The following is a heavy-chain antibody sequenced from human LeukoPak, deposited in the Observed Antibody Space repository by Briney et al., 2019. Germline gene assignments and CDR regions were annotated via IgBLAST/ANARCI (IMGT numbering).Heavy chain of an antibody. CDR1: GFTFSSYS. D-gene: IGHD3-16*01. J-gene: IGHJ1*01. V-gene: IGHV4-59*12. CDR2: IFYSGHT. Sequence: GSLRLSCAASGFTFSSYSMNWIRQPPGKGLEWLASIFYSGHTYYNPSLQSRLTISLDTSKNQFSLELKSVTAADTALYYCGRNRYDRPGHWGQGTLVTVSS. CDR3: GRNRYDRPGH.